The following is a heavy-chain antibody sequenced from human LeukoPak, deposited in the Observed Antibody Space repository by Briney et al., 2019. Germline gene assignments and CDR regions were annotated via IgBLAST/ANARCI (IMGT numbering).Heavy chain of an antibody. V-gene: IGHV4-59*01. CDR2: IYYSGRT. J-gene: IGHJ4*02. D-gene: IGHD6-13*01. Sequence: SETLSLTCTVSGGSISSYYWSWIRQPPGKGLEWLGYIYYSGRTNYNPSLKSRVTISVDTSKNQFSLKLSSVTAADTAVYYCASSPTFAGLYYFDYWGQGTLVTVSS. CDR1: GGSISSYY. CDR3: ASSPTFAGLYYFDY.